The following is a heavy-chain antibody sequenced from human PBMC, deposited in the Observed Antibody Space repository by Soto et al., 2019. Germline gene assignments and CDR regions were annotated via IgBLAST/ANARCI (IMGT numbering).Heavy chain of an antibody. CDR1: GGSISSYY. D-gene: IGHD3-22*01. CDR2: IYTSGST. CDR3: ARDSYYDSSGTPSAFYYYYGMDV. Sequence: SETLSLTCTVSGGSISSYYWSWIRQPAGKGLEWIGRIYTSGSTNYNPSLKSRVTTSVDTSKNQFSLKLSSVTAADTAVYYCARDSYYDSSGTPSAFYYYYGMDVWGQGTTVTVSS. V-gene: IGHV4-4*07. J-gene: IGHJ6*02.